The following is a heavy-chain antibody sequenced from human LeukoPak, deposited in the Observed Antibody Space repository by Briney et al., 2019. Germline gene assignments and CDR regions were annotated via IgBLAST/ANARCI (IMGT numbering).Heavy chain of an antibody. V-gene: IGHV1-46*01. D-gene: IGHD6-19*01. Sequence: ASVKVSCKASGYTFTSYYMHWVRQAPGQGLEWMGIINPSGGSTSYAQKFQGRVTMTRDTSTSTVYMELSSLRSEDTAVYYCARRSRAVAGTSEMETFDYWGQGTLVTVSS. CDR1: GYTFTSYY. CDR2: INPSGGST. CDR3: ARRSRAVAGTSEMETFDY. J-gene: IGHJ4*02.